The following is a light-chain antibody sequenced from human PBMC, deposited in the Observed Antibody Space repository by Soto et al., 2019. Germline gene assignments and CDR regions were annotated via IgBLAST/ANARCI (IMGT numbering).Light chain of an antibody. J-gene: IGKJ1*01. V-gene: IGKV1-39*01. CDR3: QQSDSTSWT. CDR2: AAS. Sequence: EIQMTQTPPSMSVSVGDIVTSTCLASQSISSYLDWYQQKPGKAPKLLIYAASSLQSGVPSRFSGSGSGTDFTLTISSLQPEDFATYYCQQSDSTSWTFGEGAMVDIK. CDR1: QSISSY.